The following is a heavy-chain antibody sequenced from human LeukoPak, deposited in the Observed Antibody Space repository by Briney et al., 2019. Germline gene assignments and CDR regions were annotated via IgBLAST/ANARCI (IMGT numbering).Heavy chain of an antibody. CDR1: GFTFSSYA. D-gene: IGHD1-26*01. V-gene: IGHV3-23*01. Sequence: GGSLRLSCAASGFTFSSYAMIWVRQAPGKGLEWVSAISGSGGSTYYADSVKGRFTISRDNSKNTLYLQMNSLRAEDTAVYYCAKGGRWELLRVDYFDYWGQGTLVTVSS. CDR3: AKGGRWELLRVDYFDY. CDR2: ISGSGGST. J-gene: IGHJ4*02.